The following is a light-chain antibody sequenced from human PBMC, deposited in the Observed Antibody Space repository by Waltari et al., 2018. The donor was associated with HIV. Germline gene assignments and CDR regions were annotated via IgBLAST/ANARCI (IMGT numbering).Light chain of an antibody. CDR3: SSVANSVTLSVL. V-gene: IGLV2-14*01. CDR1: SSDIGYSNY. J-gene: IGLJ3*02. CDR2: EVS. Sequence: QFALTQPASVSGSPGQSITISCSGTSSDIGYSNYVSWYQQHPGKAPKLMIYEVSTRPSGISNRFSGSKSGNTASLTISALQAEDEADYFCSSVANSVTLSVLFGGGTKLTVL.